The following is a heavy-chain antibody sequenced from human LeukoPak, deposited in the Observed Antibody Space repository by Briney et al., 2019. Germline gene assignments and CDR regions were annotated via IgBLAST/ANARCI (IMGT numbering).Heavy chain of an antibody. J-gene: IGHJ6*02. D-gene: IGHD6-19*01. CDR2: ISGSGGST. CDR3: AEGSGWYYYGMDV. Sequence: GGSLRPSCAASGFTFSSYAMSWVRQAPGKGLEWVSAISGSGGSTYYADSVKGRFTISRDNSKNTLYLQMNSLRAEDTAVYYCAEGSGWYYYGMDVWGQGTTVTVSS. V-gene: IGHV3-23*01. CDR1: GFTFSSYA.